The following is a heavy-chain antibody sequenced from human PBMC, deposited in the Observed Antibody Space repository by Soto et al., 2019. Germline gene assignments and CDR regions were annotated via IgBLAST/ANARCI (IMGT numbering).Heavy chain of an antibody. J-gene: IGHJ6*04. V-gene: IGHV3-13*01. CDR1: GFTFSSYD. CDR3: AREAGENGGSCYDV. D-gene: IGHD2-15*01. Sequence: SLRLSCAASGFTFSSYDMHWVRQATGKGLEWVSAIGTAGDTYYPGSVKGRFTISRENAKNSLYLQMNSLRAGDTAVYYCAREAGENGGSCYDVWGKGTTVTVSS. CDR2: IGTAGDT.